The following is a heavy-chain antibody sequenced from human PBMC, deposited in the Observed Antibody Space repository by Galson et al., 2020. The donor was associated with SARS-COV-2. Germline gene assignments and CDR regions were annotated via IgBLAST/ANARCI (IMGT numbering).Heavy chain of an antibody. CDR2: IRSNSGTI. CDR1: GFTFSSYT. CDR3: ARERLEY. Sequence: GESLKISCAASGFTFSSYTMNWVRQAPVKGLELVAYIRSNSGTIYYADSVKGRFTISRDNAKNSLYLQLNSLRVEDTAVYYCARERLEYWGQGTLVTVSS. D-gene: IGHD1-1*01. J-gene: IGHJ4*02. V-gene: IGHV3-48*04.